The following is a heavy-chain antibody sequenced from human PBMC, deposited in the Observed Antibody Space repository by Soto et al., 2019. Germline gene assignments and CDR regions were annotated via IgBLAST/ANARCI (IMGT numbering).Heavy chain of an antibody. V-gene: IGHV1-2*02. CDR1: GSTFSGYY. D-gene: IGHD3-3*02. CDR2: INTLSGDT. J-gene: IGHJ4*02. CDR3: ARSLLKVILPLGY. Sequence: QVQLVQSGAEVKKPGASVKVSCKASGSTFSGYYMHWVRQAPGQGLEWMGWINTLSGDTSFPQKFQGRRAMTRDTSIDTAFMEVSRRTSDDTAIYYCARSLLKVILPLGYWGQGTLVSVSS.